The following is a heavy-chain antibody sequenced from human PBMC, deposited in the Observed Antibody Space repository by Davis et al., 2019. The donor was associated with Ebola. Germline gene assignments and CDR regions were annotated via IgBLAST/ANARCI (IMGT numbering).Heavy chain of an antibody. Sequence: ASVKVSCKASGYTFTSYDINWVRQATGQGLEWMGWMNPNSGNTGYAQKFQGRVTMTRNTSISTAYMELSSLRSEDTAVYYCASHYGSGSYYIYYYGMDVWGQGTTVTVSS. V-gene: IGHV1-8*01. CDR1: GYTFTSYD. CDR2: MNPNSGNT. CDR3: ASHYGSGSYYIYYYGMDV. J-gene: IGHJ6*02. D-gene: IGHD3-10*01.